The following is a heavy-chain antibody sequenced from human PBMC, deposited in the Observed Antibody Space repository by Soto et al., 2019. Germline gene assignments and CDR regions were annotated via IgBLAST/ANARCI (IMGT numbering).Heavy chain of an antibody. D-gene: IGHD4-17*01. CDR2: ISSSGSTI. J-gene: IGHJ4*02. V-gene: IGHV3-48*03. Sequence: GGSLRLSCAASGFTFSSYEMNWVRQAPGKGLEWVSYISSSGSTIYYADSVKGRFTISRDNAKNSLYLQMNSLRAEDTAVYYCARDLYGDYLDYWGQGTLVTVSS. CDR1: GFTFSSYE. CDR3: ARDLYGDYLDY.